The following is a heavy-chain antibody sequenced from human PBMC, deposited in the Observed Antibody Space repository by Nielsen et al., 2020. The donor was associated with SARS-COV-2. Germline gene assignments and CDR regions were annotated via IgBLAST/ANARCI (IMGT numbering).Heavy chain of an antibody. Sequence: GESLKISCAASGFTFSDYTLNWVRQAPGKGLEWVANIKQDGSEKYYVDSVKGRFTISRDNAKNSLYLQMNSLRAEDTAVYYCARDLFVIVYYDSSANWFDPWGQGTLVTVSS. CDR3: ARDLFVIVYYDSSANWFDP. J-gene: IGHJ5*02. CDR1: GFTFSDYT. CDR2: IKQDGSEK. D-gene: IGHD3-22*01. V-gene: IGHV3-7*01.